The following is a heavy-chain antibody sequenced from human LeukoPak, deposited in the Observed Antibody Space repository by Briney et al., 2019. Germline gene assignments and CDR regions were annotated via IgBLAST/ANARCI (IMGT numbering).Heavy chain of an antibody. V-gene: IGHV4-31*03. CDR2: IYYSGTT. CDR3: ARDEGYYPDF. CDR1: GGSISSGSYY. J-gene: IGHJ4*02. Sequence: SETLSLTCNVSGGSISSGSYYWSWIRQHPGKGLEWIGYIYYSGTTYYNPSLKSRATISVDTSKSQFSLNLSSVTAADTAIYYCARDEGYYPDFWGQGTLVTVSS.